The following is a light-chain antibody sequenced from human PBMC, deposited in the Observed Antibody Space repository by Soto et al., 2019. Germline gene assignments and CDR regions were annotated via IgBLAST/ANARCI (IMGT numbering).Light chain of an antibody. CDR1: SSDVGGYDY. CDR3: SSYTSSSTYV. CDR2: DVT. Sequence: QSALTQPASVSGSPGQSITISCTGTSSDVGGYDYVSWYQHHPGKAPKLMIYDVTNRPSGVSSRFSGSKSGNTASLTISGLQAEDEADIYCSSYTSSSTYVFGTGTKVTVL. J-gene: IGLJ1*01. V-gene: IGLV2-14*03.